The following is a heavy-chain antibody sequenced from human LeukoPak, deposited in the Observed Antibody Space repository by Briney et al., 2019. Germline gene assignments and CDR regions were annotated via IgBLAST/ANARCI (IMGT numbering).Heavy chain of an antibody. CDR1: GFTFSSYA. D-gene: IGHD2-8*01. CDR3: ARDVGMRRAYYFDY. CDR2: ISYDGSNK. J-gene: IGHJ4*02. Sequence: TGRSLRLSCAASGFTFSSYAMHWVRQAPGKGLVWVAVISYDGSNKYYADSVKGRFTISRDNSKNTLYLQMNSLRAEDTAVYYCARDVGMRRAYYFDYWGQGTLVTVSS. V-gene: IGHV3-30*01.